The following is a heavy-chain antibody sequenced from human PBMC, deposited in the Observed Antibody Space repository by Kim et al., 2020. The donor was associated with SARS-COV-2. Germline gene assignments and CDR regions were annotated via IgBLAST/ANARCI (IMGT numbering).Heavy chain of an antibody. D-gene: IGHD3-9*01. CDR3: ASDLLRYFDWFALDY. J-gene: IGHJ4*02. Sequence: GGSLRLSCAASGFTFSSYWMSWVRQAPGKGLEWVANIKQDGSEKYYVDSVKGRFTISRDNAENSLYLQMNSLRAEDTAVYYCASDLLRYFDWFALDYWGQGTLVTVSS. V-gene: IGHV3-7*03. CDR1: GFTFSSYW. CDR2: IKQDGSEK.